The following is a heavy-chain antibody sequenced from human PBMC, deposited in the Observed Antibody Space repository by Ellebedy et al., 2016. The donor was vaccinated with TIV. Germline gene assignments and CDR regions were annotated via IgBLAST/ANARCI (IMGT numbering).Heavy chain of an antibody. CDR2: ISSNGGST. CDR3: VKDLETTVTPCGMDV. D-gene: IGHD4-11*01. Sequence: GGSLRLXXSASGFTFSSYAMHWVRQAPGKGLEYVSAISSNGGSTYYADSVKGRFTISRDNSKNTLYLQMSSLRAEDTAVYYCVKDLETTVTPCGMDVWGQGTTVTVSS. CDR1: GFTFSSYA. V-gene: IGHV3-64D*06. J-gene: IGHJ6*02.